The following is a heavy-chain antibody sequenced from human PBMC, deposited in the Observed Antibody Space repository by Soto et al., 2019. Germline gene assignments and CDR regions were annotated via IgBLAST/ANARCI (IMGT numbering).Heavy chain of an antibody. D-gene: IGHD1-1*01. Sequence: SVKVSCKASGGTFSSYAISWVRQAPGQWLEWMGGIIPIFGTANYAQKFQGRVTITADKSTSTAYMELSSLRSEDKAVYYCARDRNWNDVGYYYYGMDVWGQGTTVTVSS. CDR2: IIPIFGTA. CDR3: ARDRNWNDVGYYYYGMDV. J-gene: IGHJ6*02. CDR1: GGTFSSYA. V-gene: IGHV1-69*06.